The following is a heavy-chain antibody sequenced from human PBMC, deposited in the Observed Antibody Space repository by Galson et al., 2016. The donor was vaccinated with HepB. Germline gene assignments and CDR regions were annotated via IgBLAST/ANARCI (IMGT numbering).Heavy chain of an antibody. V-gene: IGHV3-33*01. CDR2: LWYDGSHK. Sequence: LRLSCAASGFNFRSYGMHWVRQTPGKGLEWVAGLWYDGSHKNYADSVKGRFTISGDDSKNTLYLQMNSLRAEDTALYYCARDPSGLGAIFGVVKPPDYWGQGSLVTVSS. CDR1: GFNFRSYG. J-gene: IGHJ4*02. CDR3: ARDPSGLGAIFGVVKPPDY. D-gene: IGHD3-3*01.